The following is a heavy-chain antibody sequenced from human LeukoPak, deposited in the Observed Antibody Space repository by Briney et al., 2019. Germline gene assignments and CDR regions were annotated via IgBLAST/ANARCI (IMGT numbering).Heavy chain of an antibody. CDR1: VGTFSSYA. CDR3: ARVGFMVRGVIMYYVDY. D-gene: IGHD3-10*01. CDR2: IIPIFGTA. V-gene: IGHV1-69*05. Sequence: SVKVSCKASVGTFSSYAISWVRQAPRQGLEWMGGIIPIFGTANYAQKFQGRVTITTDESTSTAYMELSSLRSEDTAVYYCARVGFMVRGVIMYYVDYWGQGTLVTVSS. J-gene: IGHJ4*02.